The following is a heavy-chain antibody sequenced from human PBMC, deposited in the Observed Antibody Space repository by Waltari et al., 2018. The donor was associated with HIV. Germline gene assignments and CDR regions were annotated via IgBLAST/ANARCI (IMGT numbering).Heavy chain of an antibody. J-gene: IGHJ4*02. CDR2: IWSDGSNK. Sequence: QVQLVESGGGVVQPGRSLRLSCAASGFTFSTYGMHWVRQAPGKGLEWVGVIWSDGSNKYYADSVKGRFTVSRDNSKNTLYLQMNSLRVEDTAVYYCARASGSYDYWGQGTLVTVSS. V-gene: IGHV3-33*01. D-gene: IGHD1-26*01. CDR1: GFTFSTYG. CDR3: ARASGSYDY.